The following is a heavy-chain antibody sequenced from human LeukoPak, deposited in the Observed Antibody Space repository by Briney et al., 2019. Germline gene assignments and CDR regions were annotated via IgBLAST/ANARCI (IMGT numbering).Heavy chain of an antibody. D-gene: IGHD3-10*01. CDR2: INPNSGGT. V-gene: IGHV1-2*02. Sequence: ASVKVSCKASGYTFTDYYIHWVRQAPGQGLEWMGWINPNSGGTNYAQKFQGRVTMTRDTSISTAYMELSRLRSDDTAVYYCARGVTMVRGVTDYYYYYYMDVWGKGTTVTVSS. J-gene: IGHJ6*03. CDR1: GYTFTDYY. CDR3: ARGVTMVRGVTDYYYYYYMDV.